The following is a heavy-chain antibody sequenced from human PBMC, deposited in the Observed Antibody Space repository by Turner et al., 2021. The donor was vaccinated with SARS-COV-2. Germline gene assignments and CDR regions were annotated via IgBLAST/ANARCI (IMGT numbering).Heavy chain of an antibody. Sequence: QVQLVQSGAEVKKPGASVKVSCKASGYTFTGYYMHWVRQAPGQGLGWMGWINPNRGGTNYAQKFQGRVTMTRDTSISTAYMELSRLRSDDTAGYYCAGGCLYYYDRSGYYGDAFDIWGQGTMGPVSS. CDR3: AGGCLYYYDRSGYYGDAFDI. J-gene: IGHJ3*02. CDR2: INPNRGGT. D-gene: IGHD3-22*01. V-gene: IGHV1-2*02. CDR1: GYTFTGYY.